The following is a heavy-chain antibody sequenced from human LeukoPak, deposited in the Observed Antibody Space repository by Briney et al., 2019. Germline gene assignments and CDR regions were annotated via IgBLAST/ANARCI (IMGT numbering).Heavy chain of an antibody. V-gene: IGHV3-64*04. Sequence: PGGSLRLSCSASGFTFSYYVMHWVRQAPGKGLEYVSGISPNGGSTYYADSVKGRFTISRDNSKNTLYVQMSSLRAEDTAVYYCARDGLYSSSYYVDYYWGQGTLVTVSS. CDR2: ISPNGGST. CDR3: ARDGLYSSSYYVDYY. CDR1: GFTFSYYV. J-gene: IGHJ4*02. D-gene: IGHD6-13*01.